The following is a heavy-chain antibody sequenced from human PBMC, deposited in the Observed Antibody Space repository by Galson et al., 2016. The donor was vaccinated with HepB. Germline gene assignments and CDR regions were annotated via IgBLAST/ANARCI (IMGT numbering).Heavy chain of an antibody. Sequence: SLRLSCAASGFTVSSNYISWVRQAPGKGLEWVSVIYSGGSTYYADSVKDRFTISRDNSKNTVYLQMNSLRVEDTAVYYCARDFYSDSSGIFQYWGQGTLVTVSS. CDR3: ARDFYSDSSGIFQY. CDR2: IYSGGST. J-gene: IGHJ1*01. CDR1: GFTVSSNY. D-gene: IGHD3-22*01. V-gene: IGHV3-66*01.